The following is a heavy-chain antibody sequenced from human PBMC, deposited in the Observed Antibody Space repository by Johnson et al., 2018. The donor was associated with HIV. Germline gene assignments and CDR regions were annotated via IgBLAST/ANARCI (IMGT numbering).Heavy chain of an antibody. Sequence: QVQLVESGGGLVQPGGSLRLSCAASGFTFSSYGMHWVRQAPGKGLEWVAFIRYDGSNKYYADSVKGRFTISRDNSKNTLYLQMNSLRAEDTAVYYCAKDLPRAMVRAIDAFDIWGQGTMVTVSS. J-gene: IGHJ3*02. D-gene: IGHD3-10*01. CDR3: AKDLPRAMVRAIDAFDI. V-gene: IGHV3-30*02. CDR1: GFTFSSYG. CDR2: IRYDGSNK.